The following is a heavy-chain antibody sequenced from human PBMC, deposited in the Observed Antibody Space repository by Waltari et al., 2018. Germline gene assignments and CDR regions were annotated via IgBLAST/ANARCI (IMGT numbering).Heavy chain of an antibody. J-gene: IGHJ5*02. D-gene: IGHD3-22*01. CDR2: INHSGST. V-gene: IGHV4-34*01. CDR3: ARGNRITMIVVVITDNWFDP. Sequence: QVQLQQWGAGLLKPSETLSLTCAVYGGSFSGYYWRWIRQPPGKGLEWIGEINHSGSTNYNPSLKSRVTISVDTSKNQFSLKLSSVTAADTAVYYCARGNRITMIVVVITDNWFDPWGQGTLVTVSS. CDR1: GGSFSGYY.